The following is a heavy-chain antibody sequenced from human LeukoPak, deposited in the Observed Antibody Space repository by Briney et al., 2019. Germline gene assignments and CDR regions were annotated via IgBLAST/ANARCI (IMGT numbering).Heavy chain of an antibody. CDR3: AKDPVITMIVVVIRNYFDY. V-gene: IGHV3-23*01. D-gene: IGHD3-22*01. CDR1: GFTLSSYA. Sequence: GGSLRLSCAASGFTLSSYAMSWVRQAPGKGLEWVSAISGSGGSTYYADSVKGRFTISRDNSKNTMYLQMNSLRAEDTAVYYCAKDPVITMIVVVIRNYFDYWGQGTLVTVSS. CDR2: ISGSGGST. J-gene: IGHJ4*02.